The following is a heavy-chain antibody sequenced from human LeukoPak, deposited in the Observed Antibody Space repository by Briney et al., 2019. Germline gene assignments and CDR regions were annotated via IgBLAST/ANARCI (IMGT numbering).Heavy chain of an antibody. Sequence: GGSLRLSCAASGFTFSSYAMSWVRQAPGKGLEWVSAISGSGGSTYYADSVKGRFTISRDNSKNTLYLQMNSLRAEDTAVYYCAKGMGFGSGSYQNGMDVRGQGTTVTVSS. CDR2: ISGSGGST. D-gene: IGHD3-10*01. V-gene: IGHV3-23*01. J-gene: IGHJ6*02. CDR1: GFTFSSYA. CDR3: AKGMGFGSGSYQNGMDV.